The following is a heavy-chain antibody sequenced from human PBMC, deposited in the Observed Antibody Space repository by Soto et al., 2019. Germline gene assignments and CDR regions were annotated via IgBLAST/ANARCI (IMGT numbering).Heavy chain of an antibody. D-gene: IGHD6-6*01. CDR1: GGSISSYY. CDR2: IYYSGST. CDR3: ARLGESSSHYYYYYYYMDV. J-gene: IGHJ6*03. V-gene: IGHV4-59*08. Sequence: PSETLSLTCTVSGGSISSYYWSWIRQPPGKGLEWIGYIYYSGSTNYNPSLKSRVTISVDTSKNQFSLKLSSVTAADTAVYYCARLGESSSHYYYYYYYMDVWGKGTTVTVSS.